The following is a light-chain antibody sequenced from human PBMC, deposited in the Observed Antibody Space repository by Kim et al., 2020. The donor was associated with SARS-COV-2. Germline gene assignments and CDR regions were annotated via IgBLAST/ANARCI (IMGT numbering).Light chain of an antibody. Sequence: DIQMTQSPSSLSASVGDRVTITCRASQGIRNALGWYQQKPGKAPKLLIYGASTLQTGVPSRFSGSGSGTEFTLTISSLQPEDFATYYCLQHYGYPFTFGQGTKLEI. CDR2: GAS. J-gene: IGKJ2*01. CDR1: QGIRNA. CDR3: LQHYGYPFT. V-gene: IGKV1-17*01.